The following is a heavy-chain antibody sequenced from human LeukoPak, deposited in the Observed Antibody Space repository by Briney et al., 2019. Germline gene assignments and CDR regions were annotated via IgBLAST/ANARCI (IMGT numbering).Heavy chain of an antibody. V-gene: IGHV4-59*08. CDR3: ARWYSSGWAFDY. CDR1: GGTISSYY. D-gene: IGHD6-19*01. Sequence: SATLSLTCTVSGGTISSYYWNWIRQPPGKGLEWIGYIHSSGSTKYNPSLKSRVTISVDTSKNQLSLKLSSVTAADRAVYYCARWYSSGWAFDYWGQGTLVTVSS. J-gene: IGHJ4*02. CDR2: IHSSGST.